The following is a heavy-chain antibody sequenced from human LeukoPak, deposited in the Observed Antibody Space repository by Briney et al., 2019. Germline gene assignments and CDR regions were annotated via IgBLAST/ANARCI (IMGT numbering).Heavy chain of an antibody. V-gene: IGHV3-30*04. CDR2: ISYDGSNK. CDR1: GFTFSSHA. CDR3: AREFYY. J-gene: IGHJ4*02. Sequence: GGSLRLSCAASGFTFSSHAMHWVRQAPGKGLEWVAVISYDGSNKYYADSVKGRFTISRDNSKNTLYLQMNSLRAEDTAVYYCAREFYYWGQGTLVTVPS.